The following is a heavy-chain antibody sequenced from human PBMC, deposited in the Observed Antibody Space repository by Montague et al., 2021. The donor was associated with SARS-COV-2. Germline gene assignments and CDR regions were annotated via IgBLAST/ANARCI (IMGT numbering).Heavy chain of an antibody. V-gene: IGHV4-34*01. J-gene: IGHJ4*02. Sequence: SETLSLTCAVYGGSFGDDHWSWIRQPPGKELEWIGDIKQSGSTXXXPSXXXRGTISVDTFKNQFSLKLTSVTAADTAVYFCARGHLSVSMIVVVFTSASYYFDYWGQGAQVTVSS. D-gene: IGHD3-22*01. CDR3: ARGHLSVSMIVVVFTSASYYFDY. CDR1: GGSFGDDH. CDR2: IKQSGST.